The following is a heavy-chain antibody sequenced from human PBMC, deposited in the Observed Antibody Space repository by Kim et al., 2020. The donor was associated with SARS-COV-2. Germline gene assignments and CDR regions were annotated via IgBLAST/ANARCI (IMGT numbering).Heavy chain of an antibody. Sequence: GGSLRLSCTASGFTFGDYAMSWFRQAPGKGLEWVGFIRSKAYGGTTEYAASVKGRFTISRDDSKSIAYLQMNSLKTEDTAVYYCTRDRKVVSYGMDVWGQGTTVTVSS. V-gene: IGHV3-49*03. CDR1: GFTFGDYA. CDR3: TRDRKVVSYGMDV. CDR2: IRSKAYGGTT. J-gene: IGHJ6*02. D-gene: IGHD2-15*01.